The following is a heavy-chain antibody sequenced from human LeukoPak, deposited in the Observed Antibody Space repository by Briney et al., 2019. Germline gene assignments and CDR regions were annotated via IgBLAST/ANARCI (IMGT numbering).Heavy chain of an antibody. V-gene: IGHV4-59*01. CDR1: GGSISTYY. D-gene: IGHD6-13*01. Sequence: SETLSLTCTVSGGSISTYYWSWIRQPPGKGLEWIGYVVYGGSTNYKPSLKSRVTISVDTSKNQFSLKLSSVTAADTAVYYCARTGGPTYSSSWFFWGQGTVVTVSS. CDR3: ARTGGPTYSSSWFF. CDR2: VVYGGST. J-gene: IGHJ3*01.